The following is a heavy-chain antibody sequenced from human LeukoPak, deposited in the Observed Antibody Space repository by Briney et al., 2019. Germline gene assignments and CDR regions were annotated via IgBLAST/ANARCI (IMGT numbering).Heavy chain of an antibody. CDR3: ARDLALRFLEWGLTHNWFDP. CDR1: GFTFSDYY. V-gene: IGHV3-11*01. Sequence: GGSLRLSCAASGFTFSDYYMSWIRQAPGKGLEWVSHISSSGSTIYYADSVKGRFTISRDNAKNSLYLQMNSLRAEDTAVYYCARDLALRFLEWGLTHNWFDPWGQGTLVTVSS. CDR2: ISSSGSTI. J-gene: IGHJ5*02. D-gene: IGHD3-3*01.